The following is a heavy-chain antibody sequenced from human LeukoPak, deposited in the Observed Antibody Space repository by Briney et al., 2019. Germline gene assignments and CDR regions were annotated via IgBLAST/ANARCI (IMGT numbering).Heavy chain of an antibody. Sequence: GRSLRLSCAASGFTFSSYGMHWVRQAPGKGLEWVAVIWYDGSNKYYADSVKGRFTTSRDNSKNTLYLQMNSLRAEDTAVYYCARDCGGGSCYSDYWGQGTLVTVSS. V-gene: IGHV3-33*01. J-gene: IGHJ4*02. CDR1: GFTFSSYG. D-gene: IGHD2-15*01. CDR2: IWYDGSNK. CDR3: ARDCGGGSCYSDY.